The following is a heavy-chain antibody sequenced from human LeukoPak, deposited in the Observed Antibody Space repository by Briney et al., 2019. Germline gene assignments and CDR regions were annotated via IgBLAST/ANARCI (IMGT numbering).Heavy chain of an antibody. CDR3: AREATVVTFLSEFDY. J-gene: IGHJ4*02. V-gene: IGHV1-69*05. CDR2: IIPIFGTA. D-gene: IGHD4-23*01. Sequence: ASVKVSCKASGGTFSSYAISWVRQAPGQGLEWMGGIIPIFGTANYAQKFQGRVTITTDESTSTAYMELSSLRSEDTAVYYCAREATVVTFLSEFDYWGQGTLVTVSS. CDR1: GGTFSSYA.